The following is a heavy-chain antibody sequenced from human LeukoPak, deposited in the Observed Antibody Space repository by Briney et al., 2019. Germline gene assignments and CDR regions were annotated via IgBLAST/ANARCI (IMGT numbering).Heavy chain of an antibody. Sequence: ASEKVSCKASGYTFTNNAIHWVRQAPGQGLEWMGWINPNSGGTNYAQKFQGWVTMTRDTSISTAYMELSRLRSDDTAVYYCARARSRAAAGTYYYYGMDVWGQGTTVTVSS. J-gene: IGHJ6*02. CDR2: INPNSGGT. D-gene: IGHD6-13*01. CDR3: ARARSRAAAGTYYYYGMDV. V-gene: IGHV1-2*04. CDR1: GYTFTNNA.